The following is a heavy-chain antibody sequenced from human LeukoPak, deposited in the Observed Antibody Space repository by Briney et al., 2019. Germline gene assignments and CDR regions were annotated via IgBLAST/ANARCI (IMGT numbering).Heavy chain of an antibody. V-gene: IGHV1-69*13. CDR1: GGTFSSYA. CDR2: IIPIFGTA. CDR3: ARGPTGAGDYENYFDY. Sequence: ASVTVSCKASGGTFSSYAISWVRQAPGQGLEWMGGIIPIFGTANYAQKFQGRVTITADESTSTAYMELSSLRSEDTAVYYCARGPTGAGDYENYFDYWGQGTLVTVSS. J-gene: IGHJ4*02. D-gene: IGHD4-17*01.